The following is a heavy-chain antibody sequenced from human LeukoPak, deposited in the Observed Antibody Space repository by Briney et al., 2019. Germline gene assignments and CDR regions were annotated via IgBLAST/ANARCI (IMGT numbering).Heavy chain of an antibody. D-gene: IGHD2-2*01. CDR1: GYTFTGYY. J-gene: IGHJ4*02. Sequence: GASVKVSCKASGYTFTGYYMHWVRQAPGQGLEWMGWINPNSGGTNYAQKFQGRVTMTKDTSISTAYMELSRLRSDDTAVYYCARESDIVVVPAASPSFDYWGQGTLVTVSS. V-gene: IGHV1-2*02. CDR3: ARESDIVVVPAASPSFDY. CDR2: INPNSGGT.